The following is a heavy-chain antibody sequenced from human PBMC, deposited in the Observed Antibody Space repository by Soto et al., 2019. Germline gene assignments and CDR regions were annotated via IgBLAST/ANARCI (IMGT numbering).Heavy chain of an antibody. J-gene: IGHJ4*02. CDR1: GGTFSSYT. V-gene: IGHV1-69*04. Sequence: SVKVSCKASGGTFSSYTISWVRQAPGQGLEWMGRIIPILGIANYAQKFQGRVTITADKSTSTAYMELSSLRSEDTAVYYCARDRPPGYGDYCYWGQGTLVTVSS. CDR2: IIPILGIA. CDR3: ARDRPPGYGDYCY. D-gene: IGHD4-17*01.